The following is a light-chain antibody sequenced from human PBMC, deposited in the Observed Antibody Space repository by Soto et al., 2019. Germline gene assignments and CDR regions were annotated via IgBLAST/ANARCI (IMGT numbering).Light chain of an antibody. V-gene: IGLV2-14*01. CDR1: SSDVGGYNY. J-gene: IGLJ2*01. Sequence: QSALTQPASVSGSPGQSITISCTGTSSDVGGYNYVSWYQQHPGKAPKLMIYEVSNRPSGVSNRFSGSKSGNTASLTISGLQAEDEADYYCSSYTSSSIPRMVFGGGTKLTVL. CDR2: EVS. CDR3: SSYTSSSIPRMV.